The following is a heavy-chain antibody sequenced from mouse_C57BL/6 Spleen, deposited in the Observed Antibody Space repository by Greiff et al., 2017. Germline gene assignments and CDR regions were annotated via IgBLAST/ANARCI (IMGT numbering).Heavy chain of an antibody. Sequence: VKLMESGPGLLQSSQTLSLTCSFSGFSLSTSGMGVSWIRQPSGKGLEWLAHIYWDDDKRYNPSLKSRHTISKDTSRNQVFLKITSVDTADTATYYCARNYGNPGGFDYWGQGTTLTVSS. D-gene: IGHD2-1*01. CDR2: IYWDDDK. V-gene: IGHV8-12*01. CDR3: ARNYGNPGGFDY. CDR1: GFSLSTSGMG. J-gene: IGHJ2*01.